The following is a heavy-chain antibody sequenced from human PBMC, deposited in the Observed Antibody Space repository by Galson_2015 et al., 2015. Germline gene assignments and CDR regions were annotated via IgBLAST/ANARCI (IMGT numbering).Heavy chain of an antibody. CDR2: IYTGGST. CDR3: ARGAGFFYFVL. CDR1: GFTISSNY. J-gene: IGHJ2*01. D-gene: IGHD3-10*01. Sequence: SLRLSCAASGFTISSNYMTWVRQAPGKGLEWVSLIYTGGSTYYADSVRGRFTVSRDNSKSTLYLQMNNLRAEDTAIYYCARGAGFFYFVLWGRGPLVTVSP. V-gene: IGHV3-53*01.